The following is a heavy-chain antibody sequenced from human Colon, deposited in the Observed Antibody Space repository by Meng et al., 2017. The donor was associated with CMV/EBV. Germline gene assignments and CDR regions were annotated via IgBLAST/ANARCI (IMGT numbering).Heavy chain of an antibody. D-gene: IGHD1-26*01. CDR1: GFPFSNYY. V-gene: IGHV3-11*01. CDR2: ISGDGSDL. Sequence: GESLKISCAASGFPFSNYYMSWIRLAPGKGLEWISYISGDGSDLFYGDSVRGRFTISRDNAKNSLFLQMNSLRGEDTAFYFCATSRWEQQLEYWGQGTLVTVSS. CDR3: ATSRWEQQLEY. J-gene: IGHJ4*02.